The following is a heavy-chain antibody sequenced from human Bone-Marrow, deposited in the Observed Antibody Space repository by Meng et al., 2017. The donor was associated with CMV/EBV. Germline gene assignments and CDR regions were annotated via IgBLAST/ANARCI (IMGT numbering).Heavy chain of an antibody. V-gene: IGHV4-38-2*02. CDR1: GYSISSGYY. D-gene: IGHD2-2*02. CDR3: ARGDTVVVPAAIEKWIEP. CDR2: IYHSGST. J-gene: IGHJ5*02. Sequence: SETLSLTCTVSGYSISSGYYWGWIRQPPGKGLEWIGSIYHSGSTYYNPSLKSRVTISVDTSKNQFSLKLSSVTAADTAVYYCARGDTVVVPAAIEKWIEPWGQGTLVTVSS.